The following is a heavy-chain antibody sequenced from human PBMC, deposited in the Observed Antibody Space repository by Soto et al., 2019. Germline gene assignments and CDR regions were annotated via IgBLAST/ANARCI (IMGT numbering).Heavy chain of an antibody. J-gene: IGHJ6*03. CDR1: GDSISSSSSHY. Sequence: QVQLRESGPGLVKPSETLSLSCAVSGDSISSSSSHYWGWIRQPPGKGLEWIANMYSSGSTYYNPPLKSRVTISLATAENRVSLKLASVTAADTAVYYCARIKIVGVLTYYMDVWGEGTTVTVSS. CDR3: ARIKIVGVLTYYMDV. D-gene: IGHD3-3*01. CDR2: MYSSGST. V-gene: IGHV4-39*01.